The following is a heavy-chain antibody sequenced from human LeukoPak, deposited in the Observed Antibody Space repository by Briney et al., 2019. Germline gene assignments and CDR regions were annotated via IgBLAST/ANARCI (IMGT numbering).Heavy chain of an antibody. CDR1: GFTFDDYA. D-gene: IGHD3-10*01. CDR2: ISWDGGST. J-gene: IGHJ4*02. CDR3: AKAFHGSGSYGVDY. V-gene: IGHV3-43D*03. Sequence: GGSLRLSCAASGFTFDDYAMHWVRQAPGKGLEWVSLISWDGGSTYYADSVKGRFTISRDNSKNSLYLQMNSLRAEDTALYYCAKAFHGSGSYGVDYWGQGTLVTVSS.